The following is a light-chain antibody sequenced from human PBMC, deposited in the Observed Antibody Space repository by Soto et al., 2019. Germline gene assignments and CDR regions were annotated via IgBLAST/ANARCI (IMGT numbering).Light chain of an antibody. CDR1: SGHSSYT. V-gene: IGLV4-69*01. CDR2: LNSDGSH. J-gene: IGLJ2*01. CDR3: QTWGPGILV. Sequence: QPVLTQSPSASASLGASVKLTCTLSSGHSSYTIAWHQQQPEKGPRYLMKLNSDGSHSKGDGIPDRFSGSSSGAERYLTIPSLQSEDEADYYCQTWGPGILVFGGGTKLTVL.